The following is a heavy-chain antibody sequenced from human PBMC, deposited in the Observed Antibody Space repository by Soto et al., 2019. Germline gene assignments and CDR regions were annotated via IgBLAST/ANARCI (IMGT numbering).Heavy chain of an antibody. J-gene: IGHJ3*02. Sequence: PSETLSLTCTVSGGSISSYYWSWIRQPPGKGLEWIGYIYYSGSTNYNPSLKSRVTISVDTSKNQFSLKLSSVTAADTAVYYCARGYCSGGSCYPDAFDIWGQGTMVTVSS. CDR2: IYYSGST. CDR1: GGSISSYY. V-gene: IGHV4-59*01. CDR3: ARGYCSGGSCYPDAFDI. D-gene: IGHD2-15*01.